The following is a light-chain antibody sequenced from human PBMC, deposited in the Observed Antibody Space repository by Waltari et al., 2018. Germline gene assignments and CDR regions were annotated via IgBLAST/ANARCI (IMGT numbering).Light chain of an antibody. Sequence: QSALTQPPSVSGSPGQSVTISCSRTCSDVGCDNRVSWYQQPPGTAPKLLIYDVRYRSSWGFLRCSGSRSGNTASLTISQLQAEDEADYYCSSYTANTRLFGGGTKLTVL. V-gene: IGLV2-18*02. CDR2: DVR. CDR1: CSDVGCDNR. CDR3: SSYTANTRL. J-gene: IGLJ3*02.